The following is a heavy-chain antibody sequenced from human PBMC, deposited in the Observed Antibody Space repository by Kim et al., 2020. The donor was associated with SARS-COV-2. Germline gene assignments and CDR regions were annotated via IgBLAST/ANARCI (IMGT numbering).Heavy chain of an antibody. Sequence: SETLSLTCAVSGGSISSSNWWSWVRQPPGKGLEWIGEIYHSGSTNYNPSLKSRVTISVDKSKNQFSLKLSSVTAADTAVYYCARGGRRCLQLRNRDAFDIWGQGTMVTVSS. V-gene: IGHV4-4*02. CDR1: GGSISSSNW. D-gene: IGHD1-1*01. CDR2: IYHSGST. J-gene: IGHJ3*02. CDR3: ARGGRRCLQLRNRDAFDI.